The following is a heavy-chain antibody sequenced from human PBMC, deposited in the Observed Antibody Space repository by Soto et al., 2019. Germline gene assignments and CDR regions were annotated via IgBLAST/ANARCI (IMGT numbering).Heavy chain of an antibody. V-gene: IGHV4-39*01. J-gene: IGHJ4*02. Sequence: QLQLQESGPGLVKPSETLSLTCTVSGGSVSSSNYYWGWIRQSPGKGLEWIGSIYYSGSTYYNPSLESRVTISVDKSKNQFSLKVISATAADTAVYYCARLEGLATISYYFDYWGQGTLVTVSS. CDR1: GGSVSSSNYY. CDR3: ARLEGLATISYYFDY. CDR2: IYYSGST. D-gene: IGHD3-9*01.